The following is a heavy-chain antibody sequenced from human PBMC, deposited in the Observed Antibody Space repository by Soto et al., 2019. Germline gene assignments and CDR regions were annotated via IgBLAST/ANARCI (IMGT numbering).Heavy chain of an antibody. Sequence: ASVKVSCKASGFNFAGYFLHWVRQTPGQGLEWMGWINPNSGATKDAQKFQGRVTMTWDTSIKTAYMELVSLRFDDTAVYYCARGAKRQQLGNADYYYYGMDVWGQGTTVTVSS. CDR3: ARGAKRQQLGNADYYYYGMDV. J-gene: IGHJ6*02. D-gene: IGHD6-13*01. V-gene: IGHV1-2*02. CDR1: GFNFAGYF. CDR2: INPNSGAT.